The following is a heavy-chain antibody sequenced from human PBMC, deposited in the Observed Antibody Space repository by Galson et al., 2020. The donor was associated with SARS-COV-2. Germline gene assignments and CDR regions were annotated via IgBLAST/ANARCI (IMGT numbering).Heavy chain of an antibody. D-gene: IGHD3-3*01. CDR3: STRRHYDFWSGYFDY. J-gene: IGHJ4*02. CDR2: IYQSGLIAYNP. Sequence: SETLSLTCTVSGASISSSSYYWGWIRQPPGKGLEWIGSIYQSGLIAYNPSHNPSLTSRVTISVQTPKNLFSLKLTAVTAADTAVYYCSTRRHYDFWSGYFDYWGQGILVTVSS. CDR1: GASISSSSYY. V-gene: IGHV4-39*01.